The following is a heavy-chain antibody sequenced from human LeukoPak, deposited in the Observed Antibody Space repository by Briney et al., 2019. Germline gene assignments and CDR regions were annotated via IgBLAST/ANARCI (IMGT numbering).Heavy chain of an antibody. D-gene: IGHD6-13*01. CDR1: GFTFSSYD. Sequence: PGGSLRLSCAASGFTFSSYDMYWVRQGTGKGLEWVSTVGPAGDTSYPGSVKGQINISRENVKNSLYLQMNSLRAEDTAVYYCAKTRPLDSSSWSHGDYWGQGTLVTVSS. CDR2: VGPAGDT. V-gene: IGHV3-13*01. J-gene: IGHJ4*02. CDR3: AKTRPLDSSSWSHGDY.